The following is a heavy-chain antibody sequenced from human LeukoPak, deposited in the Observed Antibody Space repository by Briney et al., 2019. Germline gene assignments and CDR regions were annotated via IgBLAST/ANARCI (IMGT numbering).Heavy chain of an antibody. CDR2: IYYTGST. D-gene: IGHD1-26*01. Sequence: SETLSLTCTVSGDSITGYYWSWIRQPPGKGLEGSGYIYYTGSTDYNPSLKSRVTISVDTSKTQFSLKLKSVTAADTAVYYCARHERHSGSYYFDYWGQGTLVTVSS. V-gene: IGHV4-59*08. CDR3: ARHERHSGSYYFDY. J-gene: IGHJ4*02. CDR1: GDSITGYY.